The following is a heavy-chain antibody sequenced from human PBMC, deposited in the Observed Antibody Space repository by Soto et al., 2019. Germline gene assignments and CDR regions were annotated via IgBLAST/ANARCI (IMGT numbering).Heavy chain of an antibody. J-gene: IGHJ6*02. CDR2: IYYSGST. CDR3: ARDRKTYYYPYATDV. Sequence: SETLSLTCTVSGGSISSYYWSWIRQPPGKGLEWIGYIYYSGSTDYNPSLKSRVTISVDTSKNQFSLKLSSVTAADTAVYYCARDRKTYYYPYATDVWGQGTTVT. CDR1: GGSISSYY. V-gene: IGHV4-59*01.